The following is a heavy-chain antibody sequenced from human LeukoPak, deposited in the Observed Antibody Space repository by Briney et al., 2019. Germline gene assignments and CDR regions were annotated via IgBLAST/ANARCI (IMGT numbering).Heavy chain of an antibody. V-gene: IGHV3-69-1*01. D-gene: IGHD2/OR15-2a*01. J-gene: IGHJ3*01. CDR3: TNFKPPAPDALDV. CDR2: ISGSGTI. Sequence: PGGSLRLSCAASGFTFSDYSMNWVRQAPGKGLEWISCISGSGTIYYADSVKGRFTISRDNAQRLVYLQMNSLRAEDTAVYYCTNFKPPAPDALDVWGQGTLITVSS. CDR1: GFTFSDYS.